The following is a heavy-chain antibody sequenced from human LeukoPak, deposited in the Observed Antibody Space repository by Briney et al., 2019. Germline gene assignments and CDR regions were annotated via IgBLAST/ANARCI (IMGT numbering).Heavy chain of an antibody. V-gene: IGHV4-59*01. J-gene: IGHJ6*03. Sequence: PSETLSLTWSVSGGSITSYYWSWIRQPPGKGLEFIGYIHYSGSTNYSPSLKSRVTISVDTSKNQFSLKVNSVTAADTAVYYCARNGGVGSPYYMDVWGKGTTVTVSS. D-gene: IGHD3-16*01. CDR2: IHYSGST. CDR3: ARNGGVGSPYYMDV. CDR1: GGSITSYY.